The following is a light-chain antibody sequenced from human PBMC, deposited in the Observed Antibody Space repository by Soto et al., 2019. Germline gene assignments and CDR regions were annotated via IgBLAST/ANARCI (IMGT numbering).Light chain of an antibody. CDR3: HHLSSWPLA. CDR1: QSVRSS. Sequence: EIVLTQSPATLSLSPGERATLSCRASQSVRSSLAWYQQKPGQAPRLLIYDAAQRATGIPARFSGSGSGTDFTLTISSLEPEDFAVYCCHHLSSWPLAFGGGTKVEI. CDR2: DAA. J-gene: IGKJ4*01. V-gene: IGKV3-11*01.